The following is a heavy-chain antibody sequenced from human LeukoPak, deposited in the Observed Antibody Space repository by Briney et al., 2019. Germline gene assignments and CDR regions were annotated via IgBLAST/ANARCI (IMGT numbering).Heavy chain of an antibody. CDR2: IIPIFGTA. CDR3: ARARYSGSYYRNHDAFDI. V-gene: IGHV1-69*01. Sequence: SVKVSCKASGGTFSSYAISWVRQAPGQGLEWMGGIIPIFGTANYAQMFQGRVTITADESTSTAYMELSSLRSDDTAVYYCARARYSGSYYRNHDAFDIWGQGTMVTVSS. CDR1: GGTFSSYA. J-gene: IGHJ3*02. D-gene: IGHD1-26*01.